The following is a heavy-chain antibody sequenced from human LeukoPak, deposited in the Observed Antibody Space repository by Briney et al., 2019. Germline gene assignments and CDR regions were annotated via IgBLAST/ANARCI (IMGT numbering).Heavy chain of an antibody. CDR3: ATLADTYYYYYMDV. D-gene: IGHD2-21*01. J-gene: IGHJ6*03. V-gene: IGHV1-2*02. Sequence: ASVTVSCKASGYTFTGYYMHWVRQAPGQGLEWMGWINPNSGGTNYAQKFQGRVTMTRDTSISTAYMELSRLRSDDTAVYYCATLADTYYYYYMDVWGKGTTVTISS. CDR1: GYTFTGYY. CDR2: INPNSGGT.